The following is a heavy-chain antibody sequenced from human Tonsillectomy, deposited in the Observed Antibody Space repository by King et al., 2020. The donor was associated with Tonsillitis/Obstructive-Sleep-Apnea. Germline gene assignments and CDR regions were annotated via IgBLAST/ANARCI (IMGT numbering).Heavy chain of an antibody. J-gene: IGHJ6*03. CDR3: AKGGCYGAGRYSGDYMDV. CDR1: GFTCGDYA. D-gene: IGHD3-10*01. CDR2: ISWSSGSI. Sequence: VQLVESGGGLVQPGRSLRLSCAASGFTCGDYAMDWVRQAPGKGLEWVSGISWSSGSIDYADAVKGRFTISRDNAKHSLYLQMNRLRAEDTAWYYCAKGGCYGAGRYSGDYMDVCGKGTPFTVSS. V-gene: IGHV3-9*01.